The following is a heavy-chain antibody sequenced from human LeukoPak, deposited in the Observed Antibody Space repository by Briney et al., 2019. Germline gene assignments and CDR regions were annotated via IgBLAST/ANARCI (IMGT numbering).Heavy chain of an antibody. CDR2: INHNGNVN. CDR1: GFTFSSYW. CDR3: AKDPAGGSGGPFDY. J-gene: IGHJ4*02. Sequence: GGSLRLSCAASGFTFSSYWMNWARQAPGKGLEWVASINHNGNVNYYVDSVKGRFTISRDNSKNTLYLQMNSLRAEDTAVYYCAKDPAGGSGGPFDYWGQGTLVTVSS. V-gene: IGHV3-7*03. D-gene: IGHD2-15*01.